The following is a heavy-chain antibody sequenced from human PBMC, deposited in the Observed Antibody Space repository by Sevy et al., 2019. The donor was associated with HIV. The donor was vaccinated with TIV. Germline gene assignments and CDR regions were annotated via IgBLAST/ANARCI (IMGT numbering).Heavy chain of an antibody. CDR3: ARAGYYDFWSGYYRYYYYYMDV. Sequence: GGYLRLSCAASGFTFSSYSMNWVRQAPGKGLEWVSYISSSSSTIYYSDSVKGRFTISRDNAKNSLYLQMNSLRDEDTAVYYCARAGYYDFWSGYYRYYYYYMDVWGNGTTVTVSS. CDR2: ISSSSSTI. V-gene: IGHV3-48*02. D-gene: IGHD3-3*01. J-gene: IGHJ6*03. CDR1: GFTFSSYS.